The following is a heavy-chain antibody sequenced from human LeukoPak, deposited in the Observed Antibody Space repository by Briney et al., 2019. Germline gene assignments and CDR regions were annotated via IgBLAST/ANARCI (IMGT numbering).Heavy chain of an antibody. J-gene: IGHJ4*02. CDR3: ARDLELERNRWNYFES. CDR1: GGSISGFS. V-gene: IGHV4-59*01. CDR2: VHYSGDT. D-gene: IGHD1-1*01. Sequence: SETLSLTCTVSGGSISGFSWSWIRQPPGKGLEWIAYVHYSGDTKYNPSLKSRVSLSFDTSKQQFSLRLSSVTSADTAVYYCARDLELERNRWNYFESWGQGTLVTVSS.